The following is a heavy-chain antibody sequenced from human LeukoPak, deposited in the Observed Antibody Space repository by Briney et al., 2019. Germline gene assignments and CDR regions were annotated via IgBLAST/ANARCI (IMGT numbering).Heavy chain of an antibody. D-gene: IGHD3-22*01. CDR2: FNPNRDGT. V-gene: IGHV1-2*02. CDR3: ARASYYYDSSGYPGYYFDY. J-gene: IGHJ4*02. CDR1: GYTFTDYY. Sequence: ASVKVSCKASGYTFTDYYMHWGRQAPGPGREWMGWFNPNRDGTNYAQKFQGRVTLTRDTSISTAYMALSRLRSDDTAVYYCARASYYYDSSGYPGYYFDYWGQGTLVTVSS.